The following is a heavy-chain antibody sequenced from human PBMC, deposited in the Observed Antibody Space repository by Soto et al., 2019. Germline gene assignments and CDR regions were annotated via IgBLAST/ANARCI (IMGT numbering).Heavy chain of an antibody. D-gene: IGHD6-13*01. J-gene: IGHJ6*02. CDR3: ARAMYIAAAGGYYYGMDV. CDR1: GFTFSSYW. CDR2: INSDGSST. V-gene: IGHV3-74*01. Sequence: EVQLVESGGGLVQPGGSLRLSCAASGFTFSSYWMHWVRQAPGKGLVWVSRINSDGSSTSYADSVKGRFTISRDNAKNTRYLQMNSLRAEDTAVYYCARAMYIAAAGGYYYGMDVWGQGTTVTVSS.